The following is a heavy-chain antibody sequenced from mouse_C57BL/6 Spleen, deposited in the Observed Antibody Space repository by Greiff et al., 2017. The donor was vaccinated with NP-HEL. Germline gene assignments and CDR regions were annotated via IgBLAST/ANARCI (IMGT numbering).Heavy chain of an antibody. Sequence: EVKLMESGPELVKPGASVKISCKASGYSFTDYNMNWVKQSNGKSLEWIGVINPNYGTTSYNQKFKGKATLTVDQSSSTAYMLLNSLTSEDSAVYYCARNSNYVPYWYFDVWGTGTTVTVSS. J-gene: IGHJ1*03. V-gene: IGHV1-39*01. CDR3: ARNSNYVPYWYFDV. CDR1: GYSFTDYN. D-gene: IGHD2-5*01. CDR2: INPNYGTT.